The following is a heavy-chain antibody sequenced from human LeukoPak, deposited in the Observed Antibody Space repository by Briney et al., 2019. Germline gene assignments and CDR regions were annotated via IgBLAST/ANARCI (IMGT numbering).Heavy chain of an antibody. CDR1: GFTVSSNY. D-gene: IGHD3-10*02. Sequence: GGSLRLSCAASGFTVSSNYMSWVRQAPGQGLEWVSVIYSGGSTYYADSVKGRFTISRDNAKNSLYLQMNSLRAEDTAVYYCAELGITMIGGVWGKGTTVTISS. CDR3: AELGITMIGGV. V-gene: IGHV3-53*01. J-gene: IGHJ6*04. CDR2: IYSGGST.